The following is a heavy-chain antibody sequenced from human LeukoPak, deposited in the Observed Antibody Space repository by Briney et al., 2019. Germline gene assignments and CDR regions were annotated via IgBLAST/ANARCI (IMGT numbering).Heavy chain of an antibody. V-gene: IGHV4-39*01. CDR3: VRLSVVSPHRYFDL. CDR2: IYYSGST. J-gene: IGHJ2*01. CDR1: GGSINNNNYY. D-gene: IGHD4-23*01. Sequence: SETLSLTCTVSGGSINNNNYYWGWIRQPPGKGLEWIGNIYYSGSTYYNPSLKRRVTISVDTSENQFSLRLTSVTAADTAVYHCVRLSVVSPHRYFDLWGRGTLVTVSS.